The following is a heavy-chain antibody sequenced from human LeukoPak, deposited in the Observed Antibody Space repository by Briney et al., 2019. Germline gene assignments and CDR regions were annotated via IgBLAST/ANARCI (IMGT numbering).Heavy chain of an antibody. Sequence: GGSLRLSCAASGFTVSSNYMSRVRQAPGKGLEWVSVIYSGGSTYYADSVKGRFTISRDNSKNTLYLQMNSLRAEDTAVYYCARDRYCSSTSCSFDYWGQGTLVTVSS. J-gene: IGHJ4*02. CDR2: IYSGGST. D-gene: IGHD2-2*01. CDR1: GFTVSSNY. CDR3: ARDRYCSSTSCSFDY. V-gene: IGHV3-66*02.